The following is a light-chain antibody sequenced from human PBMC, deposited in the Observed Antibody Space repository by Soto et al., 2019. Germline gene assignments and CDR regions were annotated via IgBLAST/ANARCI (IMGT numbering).Light chain of an antibody. Sequence: DVVMTQSPLSLPVTLGQPASISCRSSQSLVHSDGNTYLNWFQQMPGQSPRRLIYKVSYRDSGVPDRFSGSGSGTDFTLKISSVEAEDVGVYYCMQSTPWPPLTFGGGTKVEIK. CDR2: KVS. J-gene: IGKJ4*01. V-gene: IGKV2-30*02. CDR1: QSLVHSDGNTY. CDR3: MQSTPWPPLT.